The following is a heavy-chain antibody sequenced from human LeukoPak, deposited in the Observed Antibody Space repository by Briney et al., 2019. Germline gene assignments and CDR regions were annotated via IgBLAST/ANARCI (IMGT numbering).Heavy chain of an antibody. Sequence: SETLSLTCTVSGGSISSGSYYWSWIRQPAGKGLEWIGRIYTSGSTNYNPSLKSRVTISVDTSKNQFSLKLSSVTAADTAVYYRARVPGRDGCDAFDIWGQGTMVTVSS. D-gene: IGHD1-14*01. V-gene: IGHV4-61*02. CDR1: GGSISSGSYY. J-gene: IGHJ3*02. CDR3: ARVPGRDGCDAFDI. CDR2: IYTSGST.